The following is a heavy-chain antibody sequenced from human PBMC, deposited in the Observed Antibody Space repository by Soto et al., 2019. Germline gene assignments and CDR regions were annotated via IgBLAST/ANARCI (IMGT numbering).Heavy chain of an antibody. CDR1: GFSLSSSGVG. J-gene: IGHJ4*02. CDR3: AHKNSGRFSFDF. Sequence: SGPTLVNPTQTLTLTCSFSGFSLSSSGVGVGWIRQPPGKALEWLALIYWNDDQRYSPSLRNRLTITKDTSKNQVLLTMTNMDPVDTATYYCAHKNSGRFSFDFWGQGTLVTVSS. CDR2: IYWNDDQ. V-gene: IGHV2-5*01. D-gene: IGHD1-26*01.